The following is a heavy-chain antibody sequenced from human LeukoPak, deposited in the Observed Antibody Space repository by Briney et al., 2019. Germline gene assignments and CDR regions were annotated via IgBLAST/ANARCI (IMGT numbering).Heavy chain of an antibody. CDR2: IRQDGSEI. V-gene: IGHV3-7*01. Sequence: GGFLRLSCAASGFTFSNYWMSWVRQAPGKGLEWVANIRQDGSEIYYVDSVKGRFTISRDNAKDSLFLQMNSLRAEDTAVYYCARPGTSTFDYWGQGTLVTVSS. CDR1: GFTFSNYW. D-gene: IGHD6-13*01. J-gene: IGHJ4*02. CDR3: ARPGTSTFDY.